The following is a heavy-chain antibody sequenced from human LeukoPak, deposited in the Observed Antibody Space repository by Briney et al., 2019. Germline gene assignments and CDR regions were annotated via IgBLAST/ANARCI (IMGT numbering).Heavy chain of an antibody. Sequence: GGSLRLSCAASGFTFSSYSMNWVRQAPGKGLEWVSSISSSSSYIYYADSVKGRFTISRDNAKKSLFLQMNSLRAEDTAVYYCARATTYDILTGYSDYWGQGTLVTVSS. J-gene: IGHJ4*02. CDR1: GFTFSSYS. D-gene: IGHD3-9*01. CDR3: ARATTYDILTGYSDY. CDR2: ISSSSSYI. V-gene: IGHV3-21*01.